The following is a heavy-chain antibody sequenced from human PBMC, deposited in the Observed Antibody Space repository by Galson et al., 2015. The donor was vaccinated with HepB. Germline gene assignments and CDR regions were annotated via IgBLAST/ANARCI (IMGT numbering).Heavy chain of an antibody. CDR2: ISWNSGSI. V-gene: IGHV3-9*01. CDR1: GFTFDDYA. Sequence: SLRLSCAASGFTFDDYAMHWVRQAPGKGLEWVSGISWNSGSIGYADSVKGRFTISRDNAKNSLYLQMNSLRAEDTALYYCAKDIKWELLRAGYFQHWGRGTLVTVSS. J-gene: IGHJ1*01. CDR3: AKDIKWELLRAGYFQH. D-gene: IGHD1-26*01.